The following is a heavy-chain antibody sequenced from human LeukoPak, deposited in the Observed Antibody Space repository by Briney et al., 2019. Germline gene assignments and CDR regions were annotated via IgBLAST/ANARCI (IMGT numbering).Heavy chain of an antibody. Sequence: GGSLRLSCAASGFTFSSYNMNWVRQAPGKGLEWVSTINSGSTYINYADSVKGRFTISRDNAENSLYLQMSSLRAEDTAVYYCARVSLGNNYGSGSYDYWGQGTLVTVSS. CDR2: INSGSTYI. J-gene: IGHJ4*02. D-gene: IGHD3-10*01. CDR3: ARVSLGNNYGSGSYDY. CDR1: GFTFSSYN. V-gene: IGHV3-21*01.